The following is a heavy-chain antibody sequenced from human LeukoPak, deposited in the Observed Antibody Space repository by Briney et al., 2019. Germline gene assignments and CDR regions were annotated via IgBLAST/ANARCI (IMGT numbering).Heavy chain of an antibody. J-gene: IGHJ6*02. CDR3: ARNQQLGGHSYYYYGMDV. Sequence: PGGSLRLSCVGSGFTSIAYALTWARQAPGKGLEWVSGISGGGVTTYYADSVNGRFTISRDNSKNTLYLQMNSLRADDTAIYYCARNQQLGGHSYYYYGMDVWGQGTTVTVSS. D-gene: IGHD3-16*01. CDR1: GFTSIAYA. V-gene: IGHV3-23*01. CDR2: ISGGGVTT.